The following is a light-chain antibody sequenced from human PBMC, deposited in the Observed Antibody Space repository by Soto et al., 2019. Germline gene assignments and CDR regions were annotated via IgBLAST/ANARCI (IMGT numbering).Light chain of an antibody. CDR3: ISFTPSTTTHWV. J-gene: IGLJ3*02. V-gene: IGLV2-14*01. Sequence: QSALTQPPSVSGSPGQSITISCTGTSSDVGDYNRVSWYQHHPGKAPKLMIFEVTNRPSGISDRFSGFKSGSTASLTISELQPHDEADYYCISFTPSTTTHWVFGVGTKLTVL. CDR1: SSDVGDYNR. CDR2: EVT.